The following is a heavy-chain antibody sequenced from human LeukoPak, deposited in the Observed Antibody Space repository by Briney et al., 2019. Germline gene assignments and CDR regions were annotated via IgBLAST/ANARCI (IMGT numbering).Heavy chain of an antibody. J-gene: IGHJ4*02. V-gene: IGHV4-38-2*02. CDR2: IYHSGST. D-gene: IGHD6-13*01. CDR1: GYSISSGYY. Sequence: SETLCLTCTVSGYSISSGYYWGWIRQPPGKGLEWIGSIYHSGSTYYNPSLKSRVTISVDTSKNQFSLKLSSVTAADTAVYYCAIDLGIAAADPFDYWGQGTLVTVSS. CDR3: AIDLGIAAADPFDY.